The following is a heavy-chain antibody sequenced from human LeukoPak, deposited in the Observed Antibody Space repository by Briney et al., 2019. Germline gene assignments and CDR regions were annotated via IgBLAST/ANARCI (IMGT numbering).Heavy chain of an antibody. CDR3: ARGRGYCSGGSCEKYYFDY. V-gene: IGHV1-18*01. CDR1: GYTFTSYG. D-gene: IGHD2-15*01. Sequence: ASVKVSCKASGYTFTSYGISWVRQAPGQGLEWMGWISAYNGNTNYAQKLRGRVTMTTDTSTSTAYMELRSLRSDDTAVYYCARGRGYCSGGSCEKYYFDYWGQGTLVTVSS. CDR2: ISAYNGNT. J-gene: IGHJ4*02.